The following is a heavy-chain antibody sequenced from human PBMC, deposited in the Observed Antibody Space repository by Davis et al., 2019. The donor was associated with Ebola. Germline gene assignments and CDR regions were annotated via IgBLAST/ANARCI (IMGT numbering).Heavy chain of an antibody. V-gene: IGHV4-31*03. Sequence: PSETLSLTCTVSSGSISSAGFYWSWVRQHPEKGLEWIGHIYYSGSAYYTPSLKSRVTISVDTAKNQFFLKMTSVTAADTAVYYCARVNGGYGGWDFDYWGQGTLVTVSS. CDR3: ARVNGGYGGWDFDY. CDR1: SGSISSAGFY. D-gene: IGHD5-18*01. J-gene: IGHJ4*02. CDR2: IYYSGSA.